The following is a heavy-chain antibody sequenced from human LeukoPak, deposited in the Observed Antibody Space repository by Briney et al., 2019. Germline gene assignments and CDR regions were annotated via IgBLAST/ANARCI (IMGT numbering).Heavy chain of an antibody. Sequence: PSETLSLTCTVSGGSVCSGSYFWSWIRQPPGKGLEWVGYIYYSGSTNYSPSLKSRVTISVDTSKNQFSLKLSSVTAADTAVYYCAREIRSRGTGWFDPWGQGTLVTVSS. CDR3: AREIRSRGTGWFDP. V-gene: IGHV4-61*01. CDR2: IYYSGST. D-gene: IGHD1-1*01. CDR1: GGSVCSGSYF. J-gene: IGHJ5*02.